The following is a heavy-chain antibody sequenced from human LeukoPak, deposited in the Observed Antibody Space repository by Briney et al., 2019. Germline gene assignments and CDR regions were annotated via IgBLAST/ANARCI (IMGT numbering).Heavy chain of an antibody. CDR3: AKGRGARGHLNWFDP. D-gene: IGHD3-10*01. CDR2: ITASSTTI. J-gene: IGHJ5*02. V-gene: IGHV3-48*03. CDR1: GFSFSNYE. Sequence: GGSLRLSCAASGFSFSNYEMNWVRQAPGKGLEWISYITASSTTIYYADSVKGRFTISRDNAKNTLYLQMNGLRGEDTAVYYCAKGRGARGHLNWFDPWGQGTLVTVSS.